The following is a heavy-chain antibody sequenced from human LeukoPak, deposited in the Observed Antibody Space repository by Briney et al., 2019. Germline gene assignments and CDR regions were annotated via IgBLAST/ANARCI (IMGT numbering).Heavy chain of an antibody. Sequence: GASVKVSRKTSGGTFNNSAISWVRQAPGQGLEWLGGIMPLFGTAGYAQKFQGRVTITKDESTRTVYLELTSLTSDDTAVYYCARDVHGDYGSGWFDPWGQEPSSPSPQ. J-gene: IGHJ5*02. CDR3: ARDVHGDYGSGWFDP. D-gene: IGHD4-17*01. CDR2: IMPLFGTA. CDR1: GGTFNNSA. V-gene: IGHV1-69*05.